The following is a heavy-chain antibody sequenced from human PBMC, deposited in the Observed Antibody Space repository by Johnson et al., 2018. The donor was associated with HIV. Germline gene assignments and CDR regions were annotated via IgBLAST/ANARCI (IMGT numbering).Heavy chain of an antibody. CDR1: GFTFSSYA. CDR3: ARDGAYSSSWYSAFDI. CDR2: ISYDGSNK. J-gene: IGHJ3*02. V-gene: IGHV3-30*04. Sequence: QLVESGGGVVQPGRSLRLSCAASGFTFSSYAMHWVRQAPGKGLEWVAVISYDGSNKYYADSVKGRFTISRDNSKNTLYLQMNSLRAEDTAVYYCARDGAYSSSWYSAFDIWGQGTMVTVSS. D-gene: IGHD6-13*01.